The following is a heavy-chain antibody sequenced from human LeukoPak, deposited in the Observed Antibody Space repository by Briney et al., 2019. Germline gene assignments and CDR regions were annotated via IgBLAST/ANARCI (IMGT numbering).Heavy chain of an antibody. Sequence: GGSLRLSXAASGFIFSNYGMHWVRQTPGKGLEWLAFIRYDESNKFYADSVKGRFTISRDNSKNTLFLQMNSLRAEDTAVYYCATMQWLEGVDWFDPWGQGTLVTVSS. CDR3: ATMQWLEGVDWFDP. V-gene: IGHV3-30*02. CDR1: GFIFSNYG. J-gene: IGHJ5*02. D-gene: IGHD6-19*01. CDR2: IRYDESNK.